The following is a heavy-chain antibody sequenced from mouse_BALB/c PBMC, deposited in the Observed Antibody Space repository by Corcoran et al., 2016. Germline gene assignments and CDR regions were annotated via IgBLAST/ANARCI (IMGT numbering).Heavy chain of an antibody. CDR1: GYTFTEYT. Sequence: EFKLQQSGPELVKPGASVKLSCKTSGYTFTEYTMHWVKQSNGKSLEWIGGINPNKGGTSYNQKFKGKATLTVDKSSSTAYMELRSLTSEDSAVYYCARDGGKKGFAYWGEGTLVSVSA. J-gene: IGHJ3*01. CDR3: ARDGGKKGFAY. CDR2: INPNKGGT. V-gene: IGHV1-22*01. D-gene: IGHD2-1*01.